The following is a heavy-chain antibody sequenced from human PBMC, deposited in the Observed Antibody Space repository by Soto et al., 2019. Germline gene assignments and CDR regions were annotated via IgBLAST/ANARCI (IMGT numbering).Heavy chain of an antibody. CDR2: TYYRSKWYN. CDR3: ARDRDSSSWLPSYYGMDV. J-gene: IGHJ6*02. D-gene: IGHD6-13*01. V-gene: IGHV6-1*01. Sequence: LQTLSLTCAISGDSVSSNSAAWNWIRQSPSRGLEWLGRTYYRSKWYNDYAVSVKSRITINPDTSKNQFSLQLNSVTPEDTAVYYCARDRDSSSWLPSYYGMDVWGQGTTVTVS. CDR1: GDSVSSNSAA.